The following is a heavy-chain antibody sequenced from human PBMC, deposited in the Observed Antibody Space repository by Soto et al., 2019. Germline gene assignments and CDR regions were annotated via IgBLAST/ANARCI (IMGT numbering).Heavy chain of an antibody. CDR1: GGSISSYY. CDR2: IYYSGST. CDR3: ARRAYDSSGHYFWFDP. D-gene: IGHD3-22*01. J-gene: IGHJ5*02. V-gene: IGHV4-59*01. Sequence: SETLSLTCTVSGGSISSYYWSWIRQPPGKGLEWIGYIYYSGSTNYNPSLKSRVTISVDTSKNQFSLKLSSVTAADTAVYYCARRAYDSSGHYFWFDPWGQGTLVTVSS.